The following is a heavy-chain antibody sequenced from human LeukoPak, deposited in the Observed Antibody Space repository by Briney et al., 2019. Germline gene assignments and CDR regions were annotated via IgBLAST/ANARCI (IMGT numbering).Heavy chain of an antibody. D-gene: IGHD6-13*01. J-gene: IGHJ5*02. V-gene: IGHV1-18*01. CDR1: GYTFTSYG. CDR3: ARGGRYSSSWYRLLGWFDP. Sequence: ASVKVSCKASGYTFTSYGISWVRQAPGQGLEWMGWISAYNGNTNYAQKLQGRVTMTTDTSTSTAYMELRSLRSDDTAVYYCARGGRYSSSWYRLLGWFDPWGQGTLVTVSS. CDR2: ISAYNGNT.